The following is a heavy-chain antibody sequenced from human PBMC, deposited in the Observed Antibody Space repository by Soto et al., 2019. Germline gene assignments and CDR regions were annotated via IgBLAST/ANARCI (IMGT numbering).Heavy chain of an antibody. J-gene: IGHJ4*02. Sequence: LSLTCAVYGGSFSDYFWSWIRQPPGKGLEWIGEINHSGSTNHNPSLKSRVTISVDTSKNQFSLILSSVTAADTAVYYCARPKKYSSGWYGGYFFDYWGQGSLVTVSS. CDR1: GGSFSDYF. V-gene: IGHV4-34*01. CDR2: INHSGST. CDR3: ARPKKYSSGWYGGYFFDY. D-gene: IGHD6-19*01.